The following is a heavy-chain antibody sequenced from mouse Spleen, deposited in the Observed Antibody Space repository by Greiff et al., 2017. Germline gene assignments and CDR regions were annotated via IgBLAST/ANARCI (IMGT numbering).Heavy chain of an antibody. J-gene: IGHJ2*01. D-gene: IGHD1-1*01. CDR1: GYSITSGYY. CDR2: ISYDGSN. Sequence: EVQVVESGPGLVKPSQSLSLTCSVTGYSITSGYYWNWIRQFPGNKLEWMGYISYDGSNNYNPSLKNRISITRDTSKNQFFLKLNSVTTEDTATYYCAREGYYGSSYHYWGQGTTLTVSS. V-gene: IGHV3-6*01. CDR3: AREGYYGSSYHY.